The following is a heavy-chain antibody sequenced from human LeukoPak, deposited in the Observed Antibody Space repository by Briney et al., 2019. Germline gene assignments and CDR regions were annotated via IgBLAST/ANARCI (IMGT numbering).Heavy chain of an antibody. D-gene: IGHD6-19*01. J-gene: IGHJ4*02. V-gene: IGHV3-7*01. CDR1: GFTFSDHW. CDR3: VRGRYSDGWCFDF. Sequence: GGSLRLSCAASGFTFSDHWMSWVRQAPGKGLEWVANIKKDGSEKYYVDSVKGRFTISRDIAKNSFYLQMNSLRAEDTAVYYCVRGRYSDGWCFDFWGQGTLVTVSS. CDR2: IKKDGSEK.